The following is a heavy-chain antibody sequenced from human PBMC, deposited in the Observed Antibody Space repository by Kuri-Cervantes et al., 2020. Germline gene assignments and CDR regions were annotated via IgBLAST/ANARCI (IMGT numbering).Heavy chain of an antibody. V-gene: IGHV3-21*03. Sequence: GESLKISCAASGFTFSTYWMNWVRQAPGKGLEWVSSISSFSTYIYYADSVEGRFTVSRDNAKNSLYLQMSSLGAEDTAVYYCARDLSHDYGDYIFDYWGQGTLVTVSS. CDR2: ISSFSTYI. J-gene: IGHJ4*02. CDR1: GFTFSTYW. D-gene: IGHD4-17*01. CDR3: ARDLSHDYGDYIFDY.